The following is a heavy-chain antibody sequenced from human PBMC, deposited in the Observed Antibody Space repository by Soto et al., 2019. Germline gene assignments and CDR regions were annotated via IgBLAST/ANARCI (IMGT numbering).Heavy chain of an antibody. CDR3: ARDSDYLGRHWYYDL. D-gene: IGHD5-12*01. J-gene: IGHJ2*01. V-gene: IGHV4-61*01. Sequence: QVQLQESGPGLVKPSETLSLTCTVSGGSVSSGSYYWSWIRQPPGKGLEWVGYIYYSGSTNYNPSLKSRVTIPVDTSKNQLSLKLSSVTAADTAVYYCARDSDYLGRHWYYDLWGRGTLVTVSS. CDR2: IYYSGST. CDR1: GGSVSSGSYY.